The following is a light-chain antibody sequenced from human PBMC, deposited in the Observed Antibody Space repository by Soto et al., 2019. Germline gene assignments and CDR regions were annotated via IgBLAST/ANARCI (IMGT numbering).Light chain of an antibody. CDR3: QLYGSSPST. Sequence: ESVLTQSPGTLSLSPGERATLSCSASQRVSSSYLAWYQQKPGQAPRLLIYGASSRATGIPDRFSGSGSGTDFTLTISRQAPEDFAVYYCQLYGSSPSTFALGTKVELK. J-gene: IGKJ1*01. V-gene: IGKV3-20*01. CDR2: GAS. CDR1: QRVSSSY.